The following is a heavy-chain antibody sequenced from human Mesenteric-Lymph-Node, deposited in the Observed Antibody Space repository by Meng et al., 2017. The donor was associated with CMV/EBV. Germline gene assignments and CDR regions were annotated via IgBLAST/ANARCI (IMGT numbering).Heavy chain of an antibody. V-gene: IGHV1-18*01. J-gene: IGHJ4*02. CDR3: AAATYYHILSHFDY. Sequence: ASVKVSCKASGYTFITYDISWVRQAPGKGLEWMGRISAYNGETDYVQKFQGRVTMTTDTSTRTAYMELRSLRSDDTAVYYCAAATYYHILSHFDYWGQGTLVTVSS. D-gene: IGHD3-9*01. CDR1: GYTFITYD. CDR2: ISAYNGET.